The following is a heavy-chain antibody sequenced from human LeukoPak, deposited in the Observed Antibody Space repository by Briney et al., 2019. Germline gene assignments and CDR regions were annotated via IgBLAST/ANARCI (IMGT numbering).Heavy chain of an antibody. V-gene: IGHV1-18*01. CDR3: ARRAGDYDSSGYYYYYYYMDV. CDR1: GYTFNTYG. J-gene: IGHJ6*03. D-gene: IGHD3-22*01. CDR2: ISAYNGNT. Sequence: ASVKVSCKASGYTFNTYGISWARQAPGQGLEWMGWISAYNGNTNYAQKLQGRVTMTTDTSTSTAYMELRSLRSDDTAVYYCARRAGDYDSSGYYYYYYYMDVWGKGTTVTVSS.